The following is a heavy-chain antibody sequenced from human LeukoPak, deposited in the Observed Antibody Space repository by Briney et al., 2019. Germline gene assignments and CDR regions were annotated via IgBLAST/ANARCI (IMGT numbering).Heavy chain of an antibody. J-gene: IGHJ5*02. V-gene: IGHV4-4*07. Sequence: SETLSLTCTVSGGSISSYYWSWIRQPAGKGLEWIGRIYTSGSTNYNPPLKSRVTMSVDTSKNQFSLKLSSVTAADTAVYYCARDSRYYDSSGYYYRDWFDPWGQGTLVTVSS. CDR1: GGSISSYY. CDR3: ARDSRYYDSSGYYYRDWFDP. D-gene: IGHD3-22*01. CDR2: IYTSGST.